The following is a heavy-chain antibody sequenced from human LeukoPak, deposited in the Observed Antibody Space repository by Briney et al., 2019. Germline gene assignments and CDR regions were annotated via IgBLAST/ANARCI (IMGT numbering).Heavy chain of an antibody. CDR2: IYYSGNT. V-gene: IGHV4-39*01. D-gene: IGHD1-14*01. CDR1: GGSISSSSFY. J-gene: IGHJ4*02. CDR3: ARLNQGNRFDY. Sequence: SETLSLTCTVSGGSISSSSFYWGWIRQPPGKGLEWIGSIYYSGNTYYNPSLKSRVTISVDTSKNQFSLKLSSVTAADTAVYYCARLNQGNRFDYWGQGTLVTASS.